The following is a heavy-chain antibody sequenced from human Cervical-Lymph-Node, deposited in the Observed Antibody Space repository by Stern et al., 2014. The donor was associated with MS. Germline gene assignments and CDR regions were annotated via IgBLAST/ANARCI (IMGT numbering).Heavy chain of an antibody. J-gene: IGHJ3*02. CDR2: IWYDGSNK. CDR3: AREAFSGSWAPDAFDI. D-gene: IGHD1-26*01. CDR1: GFTFSSYG. V-gene: IGHV3-33*01. Sequence: QVQLVQSGGGVVQPGRSLRLSCAASGFTFSSYGMHWVRQAPGKGLEWVAVIWYDGSNKYYADSVKGRFTISRDNSKNTLYLQMNSLRAEDTAVYYCAREAFSGSWAPDAFDIWGQGTMVTVSS.